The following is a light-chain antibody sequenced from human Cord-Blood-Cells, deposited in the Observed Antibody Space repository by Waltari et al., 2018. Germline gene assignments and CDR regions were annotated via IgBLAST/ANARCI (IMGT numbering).Light chain of an antibody. V-gene: IGKV1-39*01. CDR2: AAS. J-gene: IGKJ1*01. CDR1: QSISSY. Sequence: DIQMTQSPSSLSASVRNRVTITCRASQSISSYLNWYQQKPGKATKLLIYAASSLQSGVPSRLSGSGSGTDFTLTISSLQPEDFATYYCQQSYSTPRTFGQGTKVEIK. CDR3: QQSYSTPRT.